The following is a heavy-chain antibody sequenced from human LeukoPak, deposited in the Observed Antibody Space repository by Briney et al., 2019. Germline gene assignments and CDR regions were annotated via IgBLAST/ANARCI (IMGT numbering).Heavy chain of an antibody. CDR2: ISYDGIIE. CDR3: ARDLGVTTRNRNVDV. V-gene: IGHV3-30*04. J-gene: IGHJ6*04. D-gene: IGHD1-14*01. Sequence: GGSLRLSCAAPGFAFSSYAMHWVRQAPGKGLEWVAIISYDGIIEDYSDSVKGRFTISRDNFKNTLYLQMNSLRAEDTAVYYCARDLGVTTRNRNVDVWGKGTTVTVSS. CDR1: GFAFSSYA.